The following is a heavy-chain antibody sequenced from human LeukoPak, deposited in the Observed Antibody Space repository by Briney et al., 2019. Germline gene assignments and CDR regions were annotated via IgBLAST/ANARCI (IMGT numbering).Heavy chain of an antibody. D-gene: IGHD3-3*01. Sequence: AETLSLTCTVSGGSISSYYWSWIRQPPGKGLEWIGYIYYSGSTNYNPSLKSRVTISVDTSKNQFSLKLSTVTAADTAVYYCARGFNFWSGYQRPFDYWGQGTLVTVSS. CDR1: GGSISSYY. CDR2: IYYSGST. J-gene: IGHJ4*02. CDR3: ARGFNFWSGYQRPFDY. V-gene: IGHV4-59*01.